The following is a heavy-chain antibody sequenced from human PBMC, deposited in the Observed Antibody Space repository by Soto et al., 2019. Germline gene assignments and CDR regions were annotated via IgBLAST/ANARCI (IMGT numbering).Heavy chain of an antibody. CDR3: AKEAQGGWHFFDS. Sequence: VGSLRLSCAASGFTFRAYGMHWVRQAPGEGLEWVADISSDATTKQYADSAKGRFTISRNTSKNTLYLQMISLRTEDTAIYSCAKEAQGGWHFFDSWGQGTLVTVSS. CDR1: GFTFRAYG. J-gene: IGHJ4*02. CDR2: ISSDATTK. D-gene: IGHD6-19*01. V-gene: IGHV3-30*18.